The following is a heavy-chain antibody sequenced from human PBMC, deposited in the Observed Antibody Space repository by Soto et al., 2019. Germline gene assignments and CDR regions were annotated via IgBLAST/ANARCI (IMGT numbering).Heavy chain of an antibody. CDR3: ARQPGDSSGYATYYYGMDV. V-gene: IGHV5-10-1*04. J-gene: IGHJ6*02. Sequence: GESLKISCKGSGYSFTSYWISWVRQMPGKGLEWMGRIYPSDSYTNYSPSFQGQVTISADKSISTAYLQWSSLKASDTAMYYCARQPGDSSGYATYYYGMDVWGQGTTVTVSS. CDR2: IYPSDSYT. D-gene: IGHD3-22*01. CDR1: GYSFTSYW.